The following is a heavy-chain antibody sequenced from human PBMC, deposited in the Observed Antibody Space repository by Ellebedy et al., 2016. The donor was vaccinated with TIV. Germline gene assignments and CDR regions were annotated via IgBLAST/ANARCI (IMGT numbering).Heavy chain of an antibody. CDR2: ISSSSSTI. V-gene: IGHV3-48*01. D-gene: IGHD3-10*01. Sequence: GESLKISCAASGFTFSSYEMNWVRQAPGKRLEWVSYISSSSSTIYYADSVKGRFTISRDNSKNTLYLQMNSLRAEDTAVYYCARCFGFGELYMVFWGQGTLVTVSS. J-gene: IGHJ4*02. CDR1: GFTFSSYE. CDR3: ARCFGFGELYMVF.